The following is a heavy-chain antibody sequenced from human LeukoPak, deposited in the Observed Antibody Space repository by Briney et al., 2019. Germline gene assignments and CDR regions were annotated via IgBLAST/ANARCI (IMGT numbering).Heavy chain of an antibody. CDR2: IHTDGTVT. D-gene: IGHD6-19*01. CDR3: ATKQWLAPPPDS. V-gene: IGHV3-74*01. CDR1: GFTFSKYW. Sequence: GGSLRLSCAASGFTFSKYWMLWVRHAPGKGLESVSRIHTDGTVTTYADSVKGRFTVSRDNADNTMFLQMNSVRDEDTAVYYCATKQWLAPPPDSWGQGTPVTVSS. J-gene: IGHJ4*02.